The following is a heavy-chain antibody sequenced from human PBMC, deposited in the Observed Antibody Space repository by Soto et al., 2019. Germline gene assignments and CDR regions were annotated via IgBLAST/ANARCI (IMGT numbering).Heavy chain of an antibody. CDR2: ISRDGTNK. V-gene: IGHV3-30-3*01. CDR1: GFTFSTYA. D-gene: IGHD5-12*01. CDR3: ARFVGYGGDDYYFDY. Sequence: QVQLVESGGGVVQPGRSLRLSCAASGFTFSTYAMHWVRQAPGKGLEWVAVISRDGTNKYHEDSVKGRFTISRDNSKNTMYLQTNSLRAEDTDMYYCARFVGYGGDDYYFDYWGQGTLVTVSS. J-gene: IGHJ4*02.